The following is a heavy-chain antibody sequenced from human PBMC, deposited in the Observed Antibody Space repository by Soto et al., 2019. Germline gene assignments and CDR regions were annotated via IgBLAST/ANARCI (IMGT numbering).Heavy chain of an antibody. V-gene: IGHV4-59*12. Sequence: NPSETLSLTCSVSGGSISSYYWSWIRQPPGKGLEWIGNNYYRGSTNYNSSLESRVTISVDMSKNQFSLKLSSVTAADTAVYYCARTQGMRFFAYWGQGILVTVSS. CDR1: GGSISSYY. J-gene: IGHJ4*02. CDR3: ARTQGMRFFAY. CDR2: NYYRGST. D-gene: IGHD3-3*01.